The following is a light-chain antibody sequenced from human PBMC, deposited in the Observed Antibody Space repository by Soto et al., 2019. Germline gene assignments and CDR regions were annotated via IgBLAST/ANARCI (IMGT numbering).Light chain of an antibody. V-gene: IGKV3-20*01. CDR1: QSVSGW. Sequence: TQSPSTLSASVVDTVTVTCRASQSVSGWLAWYQQKPGQAPRLLIYGASTRATGIPARFSGSGSGTDFTLTISRLEPEDFAVYYCQQYGSSPPITFGQGTRLEIK. CDR3: QQYGSSPPIT. CDR2: GAS. J-gene: IGKJ5*01.